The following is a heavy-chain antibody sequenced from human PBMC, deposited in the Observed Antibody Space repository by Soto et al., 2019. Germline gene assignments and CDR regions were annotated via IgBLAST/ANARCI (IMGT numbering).Heavy chain of an antibody. Sequence: ESLKISCKGSGYSFTSYWIGWVRQMPGKGLEWMGIIYPGDSDTRYSPSFQGQVTISADKSISTAYLQWSSLKASDTAMYYCARQVGYCSSTSCYTSFGMDVWGQGTTVTVSS. CDR3: ARQVGYCSSTSCYTSFGMDV. J-gene: IGHJ6*02. CDR2: IYPGDSDT. V-gene: IGHV5-51*01. D-gene: IGHD2-2*02. CDR1: GYSFTSYW.